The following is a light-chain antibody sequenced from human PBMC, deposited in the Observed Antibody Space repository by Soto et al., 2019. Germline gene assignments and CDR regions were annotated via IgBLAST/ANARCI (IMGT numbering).Light chain of an antibody. CDR3: LQDYNYPRT. Sequence: DIQMTQSPSTLSASVGDRVTITCRASQSISNWLAWYQQKPGKAPKVLIYDASSLESGVPSRFSGSGSGTEFTLTISSLQPDDFATYYCLQDYNYPRTFGQGTKVEIK. J-gene: IGKJ1*01. CDR1: QSISNW. V-gene: IGKV1-5*01. CDR2: DAS.